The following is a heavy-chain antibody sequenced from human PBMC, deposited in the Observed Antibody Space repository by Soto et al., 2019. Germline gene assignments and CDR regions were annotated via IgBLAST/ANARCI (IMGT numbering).Heavy chain of an antibody. CDR1: GGTFSSYG. CDR2: ISAYNGNT. J-gene: IGHJ6*02. Sequence: GASVKVSCKASGGTFSSYGISWVRQAPGQGLEWMGWISAYNGNTNYAQKLQGRVTMTTDTSTSTAYMELRSLRSDDTAVYYCARGXAYCGGDCSRSSDGMDVWGQGTTVTVSS. CDR3: ARGXAYCGGDCSRSSDGMDV. D-gene: IGHD2-21*02. V-gene: IGHV1-18*01.